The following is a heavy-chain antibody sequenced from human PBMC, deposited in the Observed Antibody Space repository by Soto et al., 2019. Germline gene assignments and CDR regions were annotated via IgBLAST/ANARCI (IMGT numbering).Heavy chain of an antibody. CDR1: GGSISSGGYY. CDR3: ARWRIAARLYGMDV. J-gene: IGHJ6*02. V-gene: IGHV4-31*02. CDR2: IYYSGST. Sequence: SETLSLTCTVSGGSISSGGYYWSWIRQHPGKGLEWIGYIYYSGSTYYNPSLKSRVTITVDTSKNQFSLKLSSVTAADTAVYYCARWRIAARLYGMDVWGQGTTVTVSS. D-gene: IGHD6-6*01.